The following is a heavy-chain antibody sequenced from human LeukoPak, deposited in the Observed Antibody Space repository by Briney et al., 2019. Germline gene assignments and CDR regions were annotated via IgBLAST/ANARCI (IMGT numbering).Heavy chain of an antibody. V-gene: IGHV3-49*04. CDR1: GFTFSSSA. CDR3: TRGPSVAVAGTAST. Sequence: GRSLRLSCAASGFTFSSSAMHWVRQAPGKGLAWVGFIRSKAYGGTTEYAASVKGRFTISRDDSKSIAYLQMNSLKTEDTAVYYCTRGPSVAVAGTASTWGQGTLVTVSS. J-gene: IGHJ5*02. D-gene: IGHD6-19*01. CDR2: IRSKAYGGTT.